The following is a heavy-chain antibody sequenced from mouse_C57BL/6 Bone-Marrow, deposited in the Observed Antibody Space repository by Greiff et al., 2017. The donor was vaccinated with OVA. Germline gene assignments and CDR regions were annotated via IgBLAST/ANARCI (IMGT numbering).Heavy chain of an antibody. Sequence: QVQLQQSGAELVKPGASVKMSCKASGYTFTSYWITWVKQRPGQGLEWIGDIYPGSGSTNYNEKFKSKATLTVDTSSSTAYMQLSSLTSEDSAVYYCARDYYGPLYAMDYWGQGTSVTVSS. D-gene: IGHD1-2*01. CDR2: IYPGSGST. CDR3: ARDYYGPLYAMDY. V-gene: IGHV1-55*01. J-gene: IGHJ4*01. CDR1: GYTFTSYW.